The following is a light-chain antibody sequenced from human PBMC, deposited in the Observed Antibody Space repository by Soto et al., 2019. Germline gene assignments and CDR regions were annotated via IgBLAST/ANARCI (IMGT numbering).Light chain of an antibody. J-gene: IGKJ2*01. Sequence: EIVLTQSPGTLSLSPGERATLSCRASQSVSSSYLAWYQQKPGQAPRLLIYGVSSRATGTPDRFSGSGSGTDFTLTISRLEPEDFAVYYCQQYGSSLYTFGQGNKLEIK. CDR2: GVS. CDR3: QQYGSSLYT. V-gene: IGKV3-20*01. CDR1: QSVSSSY.